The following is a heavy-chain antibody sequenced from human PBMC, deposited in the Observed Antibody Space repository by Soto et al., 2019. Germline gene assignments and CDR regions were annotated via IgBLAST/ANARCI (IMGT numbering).Heavy chain of an antibody. CDR1: GFTFSRFG. D-gene: IGHD3-10*01. CDR3: AKDLYGSETYTYYCGMDV. V-gene: IGHV3-30*18. CDR2: ISYDGSNR. J-gene: IGHJ6*02. Sequence: QVQLVESGGGVVQPGRSLRLSCAASGFTFSRFGMHWVRQAPGKGLEWVAVISYDGSNRFYADSVKGRFTISRDNSKNTLYLQMNSLRPEDTAVYYCAKDLYGSETYTYYCGMDVWGQGTLVTVSS.